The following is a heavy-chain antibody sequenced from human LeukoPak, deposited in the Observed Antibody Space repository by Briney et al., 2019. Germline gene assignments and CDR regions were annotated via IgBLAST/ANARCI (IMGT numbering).Heavy chain of an antibody. V-gene: IGHV1-18*01. J-gene: IGHJ4*02. CDR2: ISPYNGDT. D-gene: IGHD6-13*01. CDR1: GYTFTNYG. Sequence: ASVKVSCKASGYTFTNYGFTWVRQAPGHGLEWMGRISPYNGDTDYAQKFGARVTITEDTSTDTAYMELSSLRSEDTAVYYCATDYGIAAAGSLDYWGQGTLVTVSS. CDR3: ATDYGIAAAGSLDY.